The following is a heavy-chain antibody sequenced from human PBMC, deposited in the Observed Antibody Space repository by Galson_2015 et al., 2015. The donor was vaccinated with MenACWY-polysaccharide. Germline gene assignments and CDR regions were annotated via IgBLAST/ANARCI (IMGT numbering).Heavy chain of an antibody. Sequence: VKGRFTISRDNSRNTMFLQMTSLRVDDTAVYYCAKKSSAGASDHWGQGTLVTVSS. CDR3: AKKSSAGASDH. V-gene: IGHV3-30*02. D-gene: IGHD1-14*01. J-gene: IGHJ4*02.